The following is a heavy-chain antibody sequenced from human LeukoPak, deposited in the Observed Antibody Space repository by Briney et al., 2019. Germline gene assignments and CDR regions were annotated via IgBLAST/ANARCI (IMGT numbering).Heavy chain of an antibody. CDR1: GFIFRSYG. CDR3: TQGWDFDY. Sequence: PGGTLRLSCAASGFIFRSYGMSWVRQAPGKGLEWVSCISGSGGSTYYADTVKGRFTISRDNSKNTLYLQVNSLRAEDTAVYYCTQGWDFDYWGQGTLVTVSS. V-gene: IGHV3-23*01. CDR2: ISGSGGST. J-gene: IGHJ4*02. D-gene: IGHD6-13*01.